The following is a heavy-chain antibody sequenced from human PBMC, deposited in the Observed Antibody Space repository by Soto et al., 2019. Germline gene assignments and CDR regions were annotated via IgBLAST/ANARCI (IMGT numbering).Heavy chain of an antibody. Sequence: QVQLQQWGAGLLKPSETLSLTCAVYGGFFSGYYWIGIRQPPGKGLEWIGEINHSGSTNYNPSLQSRLTISVDTSKNQFSLSLSSVTAADTAVYYCARAHRLLWFGQFPLYDWGQGTLVAVYS. J-gene: IGHJ4*02. D-gene: IGHD3-10*01. V-gene: IGHV4-34*01. CDR3: ARAHRLLWFGQFPLYD. CDR1: GGFFSGYY. CDR2: INHSGST.